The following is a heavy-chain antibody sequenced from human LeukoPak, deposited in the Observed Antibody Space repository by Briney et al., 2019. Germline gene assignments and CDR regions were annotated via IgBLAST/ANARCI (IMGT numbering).Heavy chain of an antibody. CDR3: GKGRVSE. CDR1: GFPFNTQD. V-gene: IGHV3-23*01. CDR2: IHADGVGT. Sequence: PGGSLRLPCAASGFPFNTQDMRWVRQAPGKGLEWVSSIHADGVGTFYADSVRGRFTISRDNSKNTLDLQMNSLRVEDTAVYYCGKGRVSEWGQGTLVTASS. D-gene: IGHD6-19*01. J-gene: IGHJ4*02.